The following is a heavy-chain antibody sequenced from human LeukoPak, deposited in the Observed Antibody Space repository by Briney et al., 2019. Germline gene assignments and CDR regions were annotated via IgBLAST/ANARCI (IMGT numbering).Heavy chain of an antibody. J-gene: IGHJ5*02. CDR2: IHYTGST. D-gene: IGHD3-10*01. V-gene: IGHV4-59*01. CDR3: ARGGYYGSGNDFRFDP. CDR1: GGSINSYY. Sequence: SETLSLTCTVSGGSINSYYWSWIRQPPGKGLECTGYIHYTGSTNYNPSLKSRVTISVDTSKSQFSLKLSSVTAADTAIYYCARGGYYGSGNDFRFDPWGQGTLVTVSS.